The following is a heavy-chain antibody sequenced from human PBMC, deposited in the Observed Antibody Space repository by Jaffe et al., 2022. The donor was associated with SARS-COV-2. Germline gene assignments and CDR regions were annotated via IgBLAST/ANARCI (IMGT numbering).Heavy chain of an antibody. CDR1: GYTFTSYF. J-gene: IGHJ4*02. CDR2: IYGGGGAT. V-gene: IGHV1-46*01. Sequence: QVQLVQSGAEVEKPGASVKLSCKTSGYTFTSYFMHWVRQAPGQGLEWLGMIYGGGGATNYPQKFQGRITVTRDTSTTTVYMQLNSLTSEDTAVYYCARDTNNWSFDNWGQGTLLTVSS. CDR3: ARDTNNWSFDN. D-gene: IGHD1-1*01.